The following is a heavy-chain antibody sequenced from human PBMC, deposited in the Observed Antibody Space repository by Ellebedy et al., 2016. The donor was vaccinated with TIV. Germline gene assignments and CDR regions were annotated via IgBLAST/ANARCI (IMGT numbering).Heavy chain of an antibody. D-gene: IGHD2-15*01. CDR2: INPDNGDT. V-gene: IGHV1-3*01. CDR1: GYSFTTFT. Sequence: AASVKVSCKASGYSFTTFTIHWARQAPGQRPAWMGWINPDNGDTKHSQKFQARVTITRDTFASTAYMELSSLGSEDTAVYHCARARGGCSGDGCYSDFDFWGQGTLVTVSS. J-gene: IGHJ4*02. CDR3: ARARGGCSGDGCYSDFDF.